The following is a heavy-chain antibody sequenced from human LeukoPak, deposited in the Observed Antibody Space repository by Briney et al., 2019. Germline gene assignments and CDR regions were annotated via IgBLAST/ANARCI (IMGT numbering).Heavy chain of an antibody. Sequence: GASVKVSCKASGYTFTSYYMHWTRQAPGQGLEWMGIINPSGGSTSYAQKFQGRVTMTRDTSTSTVCMELSSLRSEDTGVYYCAREKVGNFDYWGQGTLVTVSS. V-gene: IGHV1-46*01. J-gene: IGHJ4*02. CDR1: GYTFTSYY. D-gene: IGHD1-26*01. CDR3: AREKVGNFDY. CDR2: INPSGGST.